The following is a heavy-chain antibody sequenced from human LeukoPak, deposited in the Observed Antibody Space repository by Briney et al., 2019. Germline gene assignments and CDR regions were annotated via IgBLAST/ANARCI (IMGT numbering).Heavy chain of an antibody. Sequence: GGSLRLSCAASGFTFSNYAMSWVRQAPGKGLEWVSGISTSGGSTYYADSVKGRFTISRDNSKNTLYLQMNSLTAEDTAVFYCAKDSQVVPAAKSHLGYWGQGTLVTVSS. V-gene: IGHV3-23*01. J-gene: IGHJ4*02. D-gene: IGHD2-2*01. CDR2: ISTSGGST. CDR1: GFTFSNYA. CDR3: AKDSQVVPAAKSHLGY.